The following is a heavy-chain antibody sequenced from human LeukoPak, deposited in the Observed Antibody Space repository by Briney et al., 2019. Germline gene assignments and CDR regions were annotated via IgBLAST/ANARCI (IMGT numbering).Heavy chain of an antibody. CDR2: FYYTGST. V-gene: IGHV4-39*01. Sequence: SETLSLTCTVSGGSISSSSFYWGWIRQPPGKGLEWIGSFYYTGSTYYNPSLKSRVTISVDTSKNQFSLRLSSVTAADTAFYYCVRPGIVGATAFDYWDQGTLVTVSS. CDR3: VRPGIVGATAFDY. CDR1: GGSISSSSFY. J-gene: IGHJ4*02. D-gene: IGHD1-26*01.